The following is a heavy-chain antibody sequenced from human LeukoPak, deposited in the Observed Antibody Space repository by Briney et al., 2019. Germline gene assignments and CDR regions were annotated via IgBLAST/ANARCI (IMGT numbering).Heavy chain of an antibody. V-gene: IGHV1-24*01. CDR1: GYTLTELS. CDR2: FDPEDGET. Sequence: ASVKVSCKVSGYTLTELSMHWVRQAPGKGLEWMGGFDPEDGETIYAQKFQGRVTMTRDTSISTAYMELSRLRSDDTAVYYCARDAIAAAGTQLPYYYYYMDVWGKGTTVTISS. D-gene: IGHD6-13*01. CDR3: ARDAIAAAGTQLPYYYYYMDV. J-gene: IGHJ6*03.